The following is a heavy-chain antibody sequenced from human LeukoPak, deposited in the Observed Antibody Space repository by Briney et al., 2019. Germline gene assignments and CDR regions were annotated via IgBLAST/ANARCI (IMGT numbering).Heavy chain of an antibody. Sequence: SQTLSLTCAISGDSVSSNSGSWSWIRQSPSRGPEWLGRIYYRSRWHYEYAVSVQNRISISPDTTKNQFPLQLNSMSPDDSAVYYCVSGGDWGFGWYFDVWGRGALVTVSS. V-gene: IGHV6-1*01. CDR2: IYYRSRWHY. D-gene: IGHD7-27*01. CDR1: GDSVSSNSGS. CDR3: VSGGDWGFGWYFDV. J-gene: IGHJ2*01.